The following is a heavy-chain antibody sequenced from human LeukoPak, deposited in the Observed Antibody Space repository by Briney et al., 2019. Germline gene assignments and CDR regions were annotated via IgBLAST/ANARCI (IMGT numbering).Heavy chain of an antibody. J-gene: IGHJ4*02. CDR3: ARHVRSGTYFDC. V-gene: IGHV4-39*01. D-gene: IGHD1-26*01. CDR1: GGSISSYY. CDR2: IHYSGST. Sequence: PSETLSLTCTVSGGSISSYYWGWFRRPPGKGLEWIGNIHYSGSTSYSPSLKSRVTISVDTSENQFSLKLSSVTAADTAVYYCARHVRSGTYFDCWGQGTLVTVSS.